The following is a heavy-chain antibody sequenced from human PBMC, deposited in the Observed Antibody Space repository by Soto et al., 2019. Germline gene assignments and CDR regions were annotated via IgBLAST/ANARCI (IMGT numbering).Heavy chain of an antibody. CDR3: AKDSRYDSSGFYFDY. D-gene: IGHD3-22*01. V-gene: IGHV3-23*01. Sequence: GGSLRLSCAASGFTFSNYAMTWVRQAPGKGLEWVSGISGSGGSTDYADSVKGRFTISRDNSKNTVYLQMNSVRAEDTAVYYCAKDSRYDSSGFYFDYWGQGTLVTVSS. CDR1: GFTFSNYA. CDR2: ISGSGGST. J-gene: IGHJ4*02.